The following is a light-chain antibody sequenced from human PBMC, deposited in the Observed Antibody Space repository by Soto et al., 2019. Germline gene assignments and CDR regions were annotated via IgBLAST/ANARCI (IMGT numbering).Light chain of an antibody. V-gene: IGKV3-20*01. CDR2: GAS. CDR1: QYVSVRF. CDR3: QQYGSSPQT. J-gene: IGKJ1*01. Sequence: EIVLTQSPGTLSLSPGESATLSCRASQYVSVRFLAWYQQKPGQAPRLLIYGASDRATGTPDRFTGSGSGTDFTLTINRPEPEDFAVYFCQQYGSSPQTFGQGTKVEIK.